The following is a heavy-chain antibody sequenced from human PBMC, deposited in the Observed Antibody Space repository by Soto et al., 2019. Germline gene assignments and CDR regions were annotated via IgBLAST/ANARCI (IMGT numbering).Heavy chain of an antibody. J-gene: IGHJ4*02. CDR3: TTENVLRYFNWPLAYDY. CDR1: GFTFSNAW. CDR2: IKSKTDGGTT. D-gene: IGHD3-9*01. Sequence: PGGSLRLSCAASGFTFSNAWMNWVRQAPGKVLEWVDRIKSKTDGGTTDYAAPVKGRFTISRDDSKNTLYLQMNSLKTEDTAVYYCTTENVLRYFNWPLAYDYWGQGTLVTFSS. V-gene: IGHV3-15*07.